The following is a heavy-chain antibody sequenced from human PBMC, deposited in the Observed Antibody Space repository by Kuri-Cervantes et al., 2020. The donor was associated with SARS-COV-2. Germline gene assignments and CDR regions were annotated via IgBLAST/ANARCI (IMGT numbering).Heavy chain of an antibody. CDR3: ARGVRGNWDSQHNYYYYMDV. D-gene: IGHD1-7*01. Sequence: ASVKVSCKASGYTLRNNDINWVRQAPGQGLEWVGWVNPDNGRAGFAEKFQGRVTISSDTSMNTVYLDLYSLRSGDTAVYYCARGVRGNWDSQHNYYYYMDVWGKGTMVTVSS. CDR2: VNPDNGRA. CDR1: GYTLRNND. V-gene: IGHV1-8*01. J-gene: IGHJ6*03.